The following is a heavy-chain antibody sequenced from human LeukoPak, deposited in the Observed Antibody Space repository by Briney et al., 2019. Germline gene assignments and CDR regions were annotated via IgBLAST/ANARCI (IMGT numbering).Heavy chain of an antibody. V-gene: IGHV1-69*05. CDR3: ARTGYYYDSSGYLYYFDY. Sequence: SVKVSCKASGYTFTSYGISWVRQAPGQGLGWMGGIIPIFGTANYAQKFQGRVTITTDESTSTAYMELSSLRSEDTAVYYCARTGYYYDSSGYLYYFDYWGQGTLVTVSS. D-gene: IGHD3-22*01. CDR2: IIPIFGTA. CDR1: GYTFTSYG. J-gene: IGHJ4*02.